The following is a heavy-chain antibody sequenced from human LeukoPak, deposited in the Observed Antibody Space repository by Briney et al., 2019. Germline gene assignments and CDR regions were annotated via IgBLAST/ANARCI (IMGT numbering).Heavy chain of an antibody. J-gene: IGHJ3*02. CDR1: GYTFTGYY. Sequence: ASVKVSCKASGYTFTGYYMHWVRQAPGQGLEWMGWINPNSGGTNYAQKFQGRVTMTRDTSISTAYMELSRLRSDDTAVYYCARERGRIVVVPAAILPQKDAFDIWGQGTMVTVSS. CDR2: INPNSGGT. V-gene: IGHV1-2*02. CDR3: ARERGRIVVVPAAILPQKDAFDI. D-gene: IGHD2-2*01.